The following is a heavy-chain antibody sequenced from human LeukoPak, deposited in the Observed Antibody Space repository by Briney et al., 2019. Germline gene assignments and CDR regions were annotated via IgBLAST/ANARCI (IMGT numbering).Heavy chain of an antibody. CDR3: ARFSANGMDV. V-gene: IGHV3-53*01. Sequence: GGSLRLSCAASGLTVSNNYMTWVRQAPGKGLEWVSALYSGGRAYYADYVEGRFTISRENSKNTVFLQMNSMRVEDAAMYYCARFSANGMDVWGQGTTVTVSS. J-gene: IGHJ6*02. CDR1: GLTVSNNY. CDR2: LYSGGRA.